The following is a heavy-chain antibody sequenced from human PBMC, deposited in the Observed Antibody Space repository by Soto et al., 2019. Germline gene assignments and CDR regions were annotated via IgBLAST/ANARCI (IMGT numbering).Heavy chain of an antibody. J-gene: IGHJ3*02. D-gene: IGHD3-22*01. Sequence: ASVKVSCKVSGYTLTELSMHWVRQAPGKGLEWMGGFDPEDGETIYAQKFQGRVTMTEDTSTDTAYMELSSLRSEDTAVYYCATNPLYYHDSSGPEDAFDIWGQGTMVTVSS. CDR2: FDPEDGET. CDR1: GYTLTELS. CDR3: ATNPLYYHDSSGPEDAFDI. V-gene: IGHV1-24*01.